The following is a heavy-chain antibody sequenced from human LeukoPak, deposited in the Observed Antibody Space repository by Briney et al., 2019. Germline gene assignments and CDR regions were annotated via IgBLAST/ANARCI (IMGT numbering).Heavy chain of an antibody. D-gene: IGHD6-13*01. V-gene: IGHV1-2*06. J-gene: IGHJ1*01. CDR1: GYTFTGNY. CDR3: AKLHSSSWYGGEYFQH. Sequence: ASVKVSCEASGYTFTGNYMHWVRQAPGQGLEWMGRINPNSGGTNYAQKFQGRVTMTRDTSISTAYMELSRLRSDDTAVYYCAKLHSSSWYGGEYFQHWGQGTLVTVSS. CDR2: INPNSGGT.